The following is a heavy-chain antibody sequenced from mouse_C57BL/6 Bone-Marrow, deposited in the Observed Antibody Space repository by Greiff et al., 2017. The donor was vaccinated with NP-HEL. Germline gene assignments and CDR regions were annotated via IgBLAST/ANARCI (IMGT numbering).Heavy chain of an antibody. CDR2: ISNGGGST. CDR3: APIYYGNYYAMDY. V-gene: IGHV5-12*01. J-gene: IGHJ4*01. CDR1: GFTFSDYY. Sequence: EVNLVESGGGLVQPGGSLKLSCAASGFTFSDYYMYWVRQTPEKRLEWVAYISNGGGSTYYPDTVKGRFTISRDNAKNTLYLQMSRLKSEDTAMYYCAPIYYGNYYAMDYWGQGTSVTVSS. D-gene: IGHD2-1*01.